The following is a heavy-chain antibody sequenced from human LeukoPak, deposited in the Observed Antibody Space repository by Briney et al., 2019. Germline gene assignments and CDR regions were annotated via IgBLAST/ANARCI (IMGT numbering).Heavy chain of an antibody. CDR1: GFTFGSYS. D-gene: IGHD2-15*01. V-gene: IGHV3-21*01. Sequence: GGSLRLSCAASGFTFGSYSMNWVRQAPGKGLEWVSSISSSSSYIYYADSVKGRFTISRDNAKNSLYLQMNSLRAEDTAVYYCARSSCSGGSCYRGAVDYWGQGTLVTVSS. CDR3: ARSSCSGGSCYRGAVDY. CDR2: ISSSSSYI. J-gene: IGHJ4*02.